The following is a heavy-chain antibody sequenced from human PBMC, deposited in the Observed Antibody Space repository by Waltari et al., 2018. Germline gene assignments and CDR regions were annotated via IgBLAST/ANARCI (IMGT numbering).Heavy chain of an antibody. J-gene: IGHJ3*02. CDR1: GGTFSSYA. D-gene: IGHD2-2*01. CDR2: IIPILGIA. CDR3: AAQYCSSTSCYWAFDI. V-gene: IGHV1-69*10. Sequence: QVQLVQSGAEVKKPGSSVKVSCKASGGTFSSYAISWVRQAPGQGLEWMGGIIPILGIANYAQKFQGRVTITADKSTSTAYMELSSLRSEDTAVYYCAAQYCSSTSCYWAFDIWGQGTMVTVSS.